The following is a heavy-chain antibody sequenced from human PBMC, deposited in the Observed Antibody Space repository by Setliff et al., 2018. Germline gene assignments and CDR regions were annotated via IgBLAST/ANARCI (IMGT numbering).Heavy chain of an antibody. D-gene: IGHD2-15*01. CDR3: AKDRQGATFVDAFDI. V-gene: IGHV4-59*11. Sequence: SETLSLTCTVSGGSISSHYWSWIRQPPGKGLEWIGSIYYSGSTNYNPSLKSRVTISIDTSKNQFSLKLSSVTAADTAVYHCAKDRQGATFVDAFDIWGQGTMVTVS. CDR1: GGSISSHY. J-gene: IGHJ3*02. CDR2: IYYSGST.